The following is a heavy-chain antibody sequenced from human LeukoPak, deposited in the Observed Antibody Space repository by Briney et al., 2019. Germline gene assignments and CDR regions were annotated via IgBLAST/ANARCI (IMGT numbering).Heavy chain of an antibody. D-gene: IGHD6-19*01. Sequence: SETLSLTCAVSGGSISSSNWWSWVRQPPGKGLEWIGEIYHSGRTNYNPPLESRVTISVDKSKNQFSLKLSSVTAADTAVYYCARVAIAVAGTLDYWGQGTLVTVSS. CDR1: GGSISSSNW. CDR3: ARVAIAVAGTLDY. V-gene: IGHV4-4*02. J-gene: IGHJ4*02. CDR2: IYHSGRT.